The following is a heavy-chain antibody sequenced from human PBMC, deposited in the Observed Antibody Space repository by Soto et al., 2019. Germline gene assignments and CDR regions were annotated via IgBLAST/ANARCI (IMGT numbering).Heavy chain of an antibody. Sequence: GASVKGSCKSSGGTFSSYAISWVRQAPGQGLEWMGGIIPIFGTANYAQKFQGRVTITADKSTSTAYMELSSLRSEDTAVYYCARAANLGYYYDSSGHFDYWGQGTLVTVSS. CDR2: IIPIFGTA. D-gene: IGHD3-22*01. J-gene: IGHJ4*02. V-gene: IGHV1-69*06. CDR1: GGTFSSYA. CDR3: ARAANLGYYYDSSGHFDY.